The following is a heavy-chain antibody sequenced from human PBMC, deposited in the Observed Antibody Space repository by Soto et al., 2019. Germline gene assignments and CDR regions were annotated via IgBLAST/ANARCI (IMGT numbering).Heavy chain of an antibody. CDR3: ARGSYTIYGVVIYYYYMDV. CDR2: INAGNGDA. CDR1: GYTFTSYA. D-gene: IGHD3-3*01. Sequence: EASVKVSCKASGYTFTSYAVHWVRQAPGQRLEWMGWINAGNGDAKYSQKFQDRVTITMDTSAGTAYMQLSSLRSEDTAVYYCARGSYTIYGVVIYYYYMDVWGKGTTVTVSS. J-gene: IGHJ6*03. V-gene: IGHV1-3*01.